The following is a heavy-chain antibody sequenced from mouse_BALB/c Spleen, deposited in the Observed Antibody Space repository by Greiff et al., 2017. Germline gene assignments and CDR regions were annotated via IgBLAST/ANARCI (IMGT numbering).Heavy chain of an antibody. J-gene: IGHJ3*01. V-gene: IGHV5-6-5*01. Sequence: EVKLMESGGGLVKPGGSLKLSCAASGFTFSSYAMSWVRQTPEKRLEWVASISSGGSTYYPDSVKGRFTISRDNARNILYLQMSSLRSEDTAMYYCARGRDSDYSWFAYWGQGTLVTISA. CDR3: ARGRDSDYSWFAY. CDR1: GFTFSSYA. D-gene: IGHD1-1*01. CDR2: ISSGGST.